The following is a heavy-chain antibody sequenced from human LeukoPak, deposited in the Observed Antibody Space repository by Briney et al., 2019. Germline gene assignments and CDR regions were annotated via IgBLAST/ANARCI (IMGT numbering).Heavy chain of an antibody. CDR3: ARFHYFGDAFDI. CDR1: GGSISSYY. D-gene: IGHD2/OR15-2a*01. Sequence: SETLSLTCTVSGGSISSYYWNWIRQPPGKGLEWIGFISYSGCTNYNPSLKSRVIIAVDTSKNQFSLKLSSVTAADTAMYYCARFHYFGDAFDIWGQGTMVTVSS. V-gene: IGHV4-59*08. J-gene: IGHJ3*02. CDR2: ISYSGCT.